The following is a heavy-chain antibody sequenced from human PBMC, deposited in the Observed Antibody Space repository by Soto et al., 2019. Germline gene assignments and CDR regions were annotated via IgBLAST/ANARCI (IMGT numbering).Heavy chain of an antibody. V-gene: IGHV4-34*01. J-gene: IGHJ4*02. CDR2: INHSGST. D-gene: IGHD2-2*03. Sequence: QVQLQQWGAGLLKPSETLSLTCAVYGGSFSGYYWSWIRQPPGKGLEWIGEINHSGSTNYNPSRKSRVTISVDTSKNQFSLKLSSVTAADTAVYYCARVGNCSSTSCFDYWGQGTLVTVSS. CDR3: ARVGNCSSTSCFDY. CDR1: GGSFSGYY.